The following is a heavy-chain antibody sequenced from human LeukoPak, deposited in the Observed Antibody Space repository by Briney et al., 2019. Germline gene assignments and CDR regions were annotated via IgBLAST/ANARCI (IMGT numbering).Heavy chain of an antibody. D-gene: IGHD2-21*01. Sequence: SVKVSCKASGGTFSSYAINWVRQAPGQGLEWMGGISPIFGTANYAQKFQGRVTITADESTSTAYMELSSLRSEDTAVYYCARGPQGYSVDYWGQGTLVTVSS. V-gene: IGHV1-69*13. J-gene: IGHJ4*02. CDR3: ARGPQGYSVDY. CDR2: ISPIFGTA. CDR1: GGTFSSYA.